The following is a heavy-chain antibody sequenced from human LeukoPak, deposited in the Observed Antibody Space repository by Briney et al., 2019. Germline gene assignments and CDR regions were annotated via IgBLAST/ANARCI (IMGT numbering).Heavy chain of an antibody. CDR3: AWELDASFGRRLEN. Sequence: GGSLRLSCAASGFNFNDAWMSWVRQAPGKGLEWVGRLKSKGSGGTTDYSAPVKGRFTISRDDSEKTLYLQMNSLKIEDTAVYFCAWELDASFGRRLENWGQGTLVTVAS. CDR2: LKSKGSGGTT. J-gene: IGHJ4*02. D-gene: IGHD3-10*01. V-gene: IGHV3-15*01. CDR1: GFNFNDAW.